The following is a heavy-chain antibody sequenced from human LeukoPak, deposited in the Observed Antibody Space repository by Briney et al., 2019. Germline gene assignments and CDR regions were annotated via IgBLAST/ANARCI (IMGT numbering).Heavy chain of an antibody. D-gene: IGHD4-17*01. CDR1: GYTFTTYG. Sequence: ASVKVSCKASGYTFTTYGINWVRQAPGQGLEWMGWISTHNGNTNYAQNLQGRVTMTTDTSTSTAYMELRSLRSDDTAVYYCARRGGKNYGDYVPYYYYMDVWGKGTTVTVSS. J-gene: IGHJ6*03. V-gene: IGHV1-18*01. CDR2: ISTHNGNT. CDR3: ARRGGKNYGDYVPYYYYMDV.